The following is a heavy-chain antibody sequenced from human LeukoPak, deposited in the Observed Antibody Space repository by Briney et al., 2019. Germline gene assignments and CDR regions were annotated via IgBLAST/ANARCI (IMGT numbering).Heavy chain of an antibody. Sequence: PSETLSLTCIVSGDSISNYYWSWIRQPPGKGLEWIGYIYYTGSTRYNPSLNGRVTISVDTSKNHFSLKLSSVTAADTAVYYCARQKGGYSSGWYLGWEFDYWGQGTLVTVSS. D-gene: IGHD6-19*01. V-gene: IGHV4-59*01. CDR3: ARQKGGYSSGWYLGWEFDY. CDR1: GDSISNYY. J-gene: IGHJ4*02. CDR2: IYYTGST.